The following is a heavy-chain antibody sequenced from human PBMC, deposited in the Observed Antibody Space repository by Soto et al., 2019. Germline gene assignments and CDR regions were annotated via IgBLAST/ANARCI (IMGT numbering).Heavy chain of an antibody. J-gene: IGHJ4*02. Sequence: QVQLVQSGAEVKKPGASVKVSCKASGYTFTSYAMHWVRQAPGQRLEWMGWINAGNGNTKYSQKFQGRVTITRDTSASTAYMELSSLRSEDTAVYYCARDPGYCSGGSCYQEYYFDYWGQGTLVIVSS. V-gene: IGHV1-3*01. D-gene: IGHD2-15*01. CDR3: ARDPGYCSGGSCYQEYYFDY. CDR1: GYTFTSYA. CDR2: INAGNGNT.